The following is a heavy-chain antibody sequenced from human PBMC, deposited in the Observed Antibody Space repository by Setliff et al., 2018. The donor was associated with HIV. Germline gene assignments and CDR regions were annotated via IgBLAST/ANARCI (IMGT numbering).Heavy chain of an antibody. J-gene: IGHJ5*02. CDR2: IYPGDSDT. D-gene: IGHD4-4*01. CDR1: GYSFTSYW. CDR3: ARAPNSPSYSNVFFVDH. V-gene: IGHV5-51*01. Sequence: GESLKISCKGSGYSFTSYWIGWVRQMPGKGLEWMGIIYPGDSDTRYSPSFQGQVTISADKSIGAAYLQWRSLKAWDTGMYFCARAPNSPSYSNVFFVDHWGQGTLVTVSS.